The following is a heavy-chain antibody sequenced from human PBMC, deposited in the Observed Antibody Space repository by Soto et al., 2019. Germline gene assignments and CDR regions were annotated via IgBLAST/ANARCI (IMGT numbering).Heavy chain of an antibody. Sequence: SETLSLTCAVYGGSFNGYYWSWICQPPGKGLEWIGEISHSGGTNYNPSLKSRLTISVDTSKKQVSLKLTSVTAADTAVYYCARVATAVEFYFDFWNQGTLVTVSS. CDR2: ISHSGGT. V-gene: IGHV4-34*01. D-gene: IGHD5-12*01. CDR3: ARVATAVEFYFDF. J-gene: IGHJ4*02. CDR1: GGSFNGYY.